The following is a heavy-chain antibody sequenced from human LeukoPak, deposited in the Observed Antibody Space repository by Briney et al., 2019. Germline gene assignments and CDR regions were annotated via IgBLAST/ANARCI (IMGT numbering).Heavy chain of an antibody. CDR3: ANSPTYCSSTSCYINY. Sequence: GGSLRLSCVASGFTFSSYGMHWVRQAPGKGLEWVAVISDDGSNKYYVDSVKGRFTISRDNSKNTLYLQMNSLRAEDTAVYYCANSPTYCSSTSCYINYWGQGTLVTVSS. D-gene: IGHD2-2*02. CDR1: GFTFSSYG. J-gene: IGHJ4*02. V-gene: IGHV3-30*18. CDR2: ISDDGSNK.